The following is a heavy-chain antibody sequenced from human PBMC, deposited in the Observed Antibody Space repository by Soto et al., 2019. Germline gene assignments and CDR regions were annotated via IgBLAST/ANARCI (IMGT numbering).Heavy chain of an antibody. CDR1: GFTFSHYA. CDR2: ISGSGGST. V-gene: IGHV3-23*01. CDR3: AKARQPSRQYYDFWSGSEGYYYYGMDV. J-gene: IGHJ6*02. D-gene: IGHD3-3*01. Sequence: PGGSLRLSCATSGFTFSHYAMSWVRQAPGKGLEWVSAISGSGGSTYYADSVKGRFTISRDNSKNTLYLQMNSLRAGDTAVYYCAKARQPSRQYYDFWSGSEGYYYYGMDVWGQGTTVTVS.